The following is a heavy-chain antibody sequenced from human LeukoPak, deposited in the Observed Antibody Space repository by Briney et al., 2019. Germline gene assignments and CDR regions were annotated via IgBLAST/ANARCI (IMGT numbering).Heavy chain of an antibody. Sequence: GESLKISCKGFGYSFTKYWIGWVRQMPGKGLEWMGIIYPGDSDTRYSPSFQGQATISADKSISTAYLQWSSLKASDTAMYYCARPLQFDSSGYYNYWGQGTLVTVSS. CDR1: GYSFTKYW. D-gene: IGHD3-22*01. J-gene: IGHJ4*02. V-gene: IGHV5-51*01. CDR2: IYPGDSDT. CDR3: ARPLQFDSSGYYNY.